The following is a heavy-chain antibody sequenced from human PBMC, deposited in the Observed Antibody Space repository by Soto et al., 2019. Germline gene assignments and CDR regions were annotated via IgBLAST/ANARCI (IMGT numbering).Heavy chain of an antibody. CDR3: ARRGMMNPSYYYYYGMDV. D-gene: IGHD3-16*01. V-gene: IGHV1-3*01. CDR1: GYTFTSYA. Sequence: QVQLVQSGAEVKKPGASVKVSCKASGYTFTSYAMHWVRQAHGHRLEWMGWINDGNGNTKYSQKFQGRVTITRDTSASTAYMELSSLRSEDTAVYYCARRGMMNPSYYYYYGMDVWGQGTTVTVSS. CDR2: INDGNGNT. J-gene: IGHJ6*02.